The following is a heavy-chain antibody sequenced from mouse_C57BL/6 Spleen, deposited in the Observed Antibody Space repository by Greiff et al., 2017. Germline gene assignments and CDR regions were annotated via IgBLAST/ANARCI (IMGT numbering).Heavy chain of an antibody. CDR2: INPNNGGT. CDR3: ARSNYPLDY. Sequence: VQLHQSGPELVKPGASVKISCKASGYTFTDYYMNWVKQSHGKSLEWIGDINPNNGGTSYNQKFKGKATLTVDKSSSTAYMELRSLTSEDSAVYYCARSNYPLDYWGQGTTLTVSS. V-gene: IGHV1-26*01. J-gene: IGHJ2*01. CDR1: GYTFTDYY. D-gene: IGHD2-5*01.